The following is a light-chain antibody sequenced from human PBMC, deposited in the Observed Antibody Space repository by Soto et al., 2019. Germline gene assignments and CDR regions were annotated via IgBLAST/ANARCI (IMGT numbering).Light chain of an antibody. J-gene: IGKJ4*01. V-gene: IGKV1-39*01. CDR1: QSISSY. Sequence: DIQMTQSPSSLSASVGDRVTITCRASQSISSYLNWYQQKPGKAPKLLIYAASSLQSGVPSRFSGSGSGTDFTLTISSLQPEDFATYYCQQSYSTLATFGGGTKVDI. CDR3: QQSYSTLAT. CDR2: AAS.